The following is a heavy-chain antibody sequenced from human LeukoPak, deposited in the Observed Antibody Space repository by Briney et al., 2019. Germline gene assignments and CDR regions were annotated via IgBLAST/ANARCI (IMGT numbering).Heavy chain of an antibody. D-gene: IGHD5-24*01. CDR2: ISYSGST. V-gene: IGHV4-61*03. CDR3: ARDPGIWQQLGYFDY. CDR1: GGSVSSGSYY. Sequence: PSETLSLTCTVSGGSVSSGSYYWGWIRQPPGKGLEWIGYISYSGSTNYNPFLKSRVTISVDTSKNHFSLRLSSVTAADTAVYYCARDPGIWQQLGYFDYWGQGSLVTVSS. J-gene: IGHJ4*02.